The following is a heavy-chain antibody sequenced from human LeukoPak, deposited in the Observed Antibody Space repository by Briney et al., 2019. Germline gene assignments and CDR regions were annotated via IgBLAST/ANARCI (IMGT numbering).Heavy chain of an antibody. CDR1: GGSISSSNW. CDR2: IYHSGST. V-gene: IGHV4-4*02. CDR3: ARGNLYSSGWYGLYYFDY. D-gene: IGHD6-19*01. Sequence: SGTLSLTCAVSGGSISSSNWWSWVRQPPGKGLEWIGEIYHSGSTNYNPSLKSRVTISVDKSKNQFSLKLSSVTAADTAVYYCARGNLYSSGWYGLYYFDYWGQGTLVTVSS. J-gene: IGHJ4*02.